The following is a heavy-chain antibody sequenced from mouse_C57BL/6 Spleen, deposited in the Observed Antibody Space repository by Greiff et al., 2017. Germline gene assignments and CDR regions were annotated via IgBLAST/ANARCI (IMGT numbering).Heavy chain of an antibody. J-gene: IGHJ2*01. CDR3: VRHWHYGGFDY. D-gene: IGHD1-2*01. Sequence: EVKLQESGGGLVQPKGSLKLSCAASGFSFNTYAMNWVRQAPGKGLEWVARIRSKSNNYATYYADSVKDRFTISRDDSESMLYLQMNNLKTEDTAMYYCVRHWHYGGFDYWGQGTTLTVSS. CDR1: GFSFNTYA. CDR2: IRSKSNNYAT. V-gene: IGHV10-1*01.